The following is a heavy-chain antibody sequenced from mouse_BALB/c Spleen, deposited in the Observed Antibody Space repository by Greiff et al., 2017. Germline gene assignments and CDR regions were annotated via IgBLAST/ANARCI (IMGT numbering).Heavy chain of an antibody. D-gene: IGHD1-1*01. CDR1: GFNIKDYY. CDR3: ARYYGSRGYWYFDV. J-gene: IGHJ1*01. V-gene: IGHV14-1*02. CDR2: IDPENGNT. Sequence: EVQLQQSGAELVRPGALVKLSCKASGFNIKDYYMHWVKQRPEQGLEWIGWIDPENGNTIYDPKFQGKASITADTSSNTAYLQLSSLTSEDTAVYYRARYYGSRGYWYFDVWGAGTTVTVSS.